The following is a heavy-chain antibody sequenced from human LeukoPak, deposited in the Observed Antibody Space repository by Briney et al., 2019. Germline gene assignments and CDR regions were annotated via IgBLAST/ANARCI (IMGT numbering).Heavy chain of an antibody. CDR3: ARIGKPFDY. J-gene: IGHJ4*02. CDR2: IIPIFGTA. Sequence: SVKVSCKASGGTFSSYAISWVRQAPGQGLEWMGGIIPIFGTANYAQKFQGRVTMTRNTSISTAYMELSSLRSEDTAVYYCARIGKPFDYWGQGTLVTVSS. D-gene: IGHD1-1*01. CDR1: GGTFSSYA. V-gene: IGHV1-69*05.